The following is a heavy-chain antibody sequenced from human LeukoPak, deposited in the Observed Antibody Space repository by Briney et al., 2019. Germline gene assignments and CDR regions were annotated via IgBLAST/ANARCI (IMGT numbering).Heavy chain of an antibody. CDR3: ARRRLGLAFDY. J-gene: IGHJ4*02. CDR1: GITFSNSW. CDR2: IRPDGSEG. Sequence: GGSLRLSCTTSGITFSNSWMSWVRQAPGKGLEWVATIRPDGSEGYYADFVRGRFTISRDNSKNSFYLQMSSLRSEDTAVYYCARRRLGLAFDYWGQGTLVTVSS. V-gene: IGHV3-7*03. D-gene: IGHD3-10*01.